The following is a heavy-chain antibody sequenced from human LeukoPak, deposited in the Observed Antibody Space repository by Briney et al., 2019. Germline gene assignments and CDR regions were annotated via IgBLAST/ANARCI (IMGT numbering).Heavy chain of an antibody. J-gene: IGHJ4*02. Sequence: GGSLTLPCALSGFTLCNYAMLWVRQAPGGGLEWVVCKSSDGSNKQDSDCVKARFTISRNNTKNALYLQMNSLIPEDAAGYYCARAGFGYNRGLFDGWGQGILVTVSS. V-gene: IGHV3-30-3*01. CDR2: KSSDGSNK. CDR1: GFTLCNYA. D-gene: IGHD5-24*01. CDR3: ARAGFGYNRGLFDG.